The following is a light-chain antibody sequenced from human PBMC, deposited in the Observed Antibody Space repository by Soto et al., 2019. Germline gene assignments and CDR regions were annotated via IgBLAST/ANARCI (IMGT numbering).Light chain of an antibody. Sequence: DIQMTQSPSSLSASVGERVTITCRASRSINIYLNWYQQKPGKAPKLLIYAASNLQSGVPSRFSGDGVGTHFTLTISSLQPEDFATYHCQQSHSSPYTFGQGTRLEIK. CDR2: AAS. CDR1: RSINIY. V-gene: IGKV1-39*01. CDR3: QQSHSSPYT. J-gene: IGKJ5*01.